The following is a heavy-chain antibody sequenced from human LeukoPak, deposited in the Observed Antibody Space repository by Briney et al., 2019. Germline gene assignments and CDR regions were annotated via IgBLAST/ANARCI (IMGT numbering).Heavy chain of an antibody. J-gene: IGHJ3*02. CDR1: GFTFSSYA. CDR3: AARTLPGGAFDI. CDR2: ISGSGGHT. V-gene: IGHV3-23*01. Sequence: GGSLRLSCAASGFTFSSYAMSWVRQAPGKGLEWVSLISGSGGHTYYADSVRGRFTISRDNSENTLYLQMNSLRAEDTAVYYCAARTLPGGAFDIWGQGTMVTVSS. D-gene: IGHD4-23*01.